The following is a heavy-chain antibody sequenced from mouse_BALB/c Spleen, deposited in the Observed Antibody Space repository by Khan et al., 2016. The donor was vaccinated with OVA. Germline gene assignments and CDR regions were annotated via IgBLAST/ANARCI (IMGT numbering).Heavy chain of an antibody. CDR3: AREWCSWFPY. CDR2: ISPGSGNT. CDR1: GYTFIDYN. Sequence: VQLQQSGTELARPGASVKLSCKASGYTFIDYNINWVKQRTGQGLEWIGEISPGSGNTYYNEKFKGKATLTADKSSSTAYMQLSSLTPEDSADYVSAREWCSWFPYWGQGTLVTVSA. V-gene: IGHV1-77*01. J-gene: IGHJ3*01. D-gene: IGHD1-3*01.